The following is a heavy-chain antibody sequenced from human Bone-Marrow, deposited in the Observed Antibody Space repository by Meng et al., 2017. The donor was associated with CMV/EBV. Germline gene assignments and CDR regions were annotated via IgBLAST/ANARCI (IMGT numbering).Heavy chain of an antibody. Sequence: ASVKVSCKASGYTFTNYFVHWVRQAPGQRLEWLGIIHPIPGSTIYAQKFQGRVTVTRDTSTSTVYMEMSSLRSEDTAVYYCAREPPTVTTPIIYYYGMDVWGQGTTVTVSS. D-gene: IGHD4-11*01. V-gene: IGHV1-46*01. CDR1: GYTFTNYF. CDR2: IHPIPGST. CDR3: AREPPTVTTPIIYYYGMDV. J-gene: IGHJ6*02.